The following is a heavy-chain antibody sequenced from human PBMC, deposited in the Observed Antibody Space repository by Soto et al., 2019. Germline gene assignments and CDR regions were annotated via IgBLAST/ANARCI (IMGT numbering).Heavy chain of an antibody. CDR1: GYTFTSYG. Sequence: ASVKVSCKASGYTFTSYGISWVRQAPGQGLEWMGWISAYNGNTNYAQKLQGRVTMTTDTPTSTACMELRSLRSDDTAVYYCARDKRIAAAGPFDYWGQGTLVTVSS. CDR3: ARDKRIAAAGPFDY. D-gene: IGHD6-13*01. V-gene: IGHV1-18*01. J-gene: IGHJ4*02. CDR2: ISAYNGNT.